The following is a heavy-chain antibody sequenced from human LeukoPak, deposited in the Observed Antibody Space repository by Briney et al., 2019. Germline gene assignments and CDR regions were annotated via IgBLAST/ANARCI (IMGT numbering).Heavy chain of an antibody. D-gene: IGHD3-9*01. CDR3: AKGASYYDILTGSGMDV. CDR2: ISYDGSNK. V-gene: IGHV3-30*18. Sequence: GGSLRLSCAASGFTFSSHGMHWVRQAPGKGLEWVAVISYDGSNKYYADSVKGRFTISRDNSKNTLYLQMNSLRAEDTAVYYCAKGASYYDILTGSGMDVWGQGTTVTVSS. CDR1: GFTFSSHG. J-gene: IGHJ6*02.